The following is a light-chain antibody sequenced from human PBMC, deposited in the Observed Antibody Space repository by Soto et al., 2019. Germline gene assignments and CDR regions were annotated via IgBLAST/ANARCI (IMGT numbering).Light chain of an antibody. CDR1: SSDVGGRDW. CDR2: DVS. V-gene: IGLV2-14*03. CDR3: CSYATGSIYV. Sequence: QSALTQPASVSGSPGESITISCTGTSSDVGGRDWVSWYQQHPGKAPKLMIYDVSHRPSGISDRFSCSKFGNTASLTISGLQADDEADYFCCSYATGSIYVFGTGTKLTVL. J-gene: IGLJ1*01.